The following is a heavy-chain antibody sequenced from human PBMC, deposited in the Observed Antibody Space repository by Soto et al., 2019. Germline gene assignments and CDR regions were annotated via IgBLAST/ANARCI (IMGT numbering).Heavy chain of an antibody. Sequence: QVQVVESGGGVVQPGRSLRLSCAASGFTFSSFGMHWVRQAPGKGLEWVSLIWYDGSKKSYGDSVKGRFTISRDNSRNTVYLQMNSLRADDTAVYYCARDASYYSLWSGYYPSRYGMDVWGQGTTVTVSS. V-gene: IGHV3-33*01. CDR1: GFTFSSFG. J-gene: IGHJ6*02. CDR2: IWYDGSKK. D-gene: IGHD3-3*01. CDR3: ARDASYYSLWSGYYPSRYGMDV.